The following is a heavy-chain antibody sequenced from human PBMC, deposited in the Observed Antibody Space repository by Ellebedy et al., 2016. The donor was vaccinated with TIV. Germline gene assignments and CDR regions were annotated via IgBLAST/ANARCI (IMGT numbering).Heavy chain of an antibody. V-gene: IGHV3-74*01. CDR1: GFTFSSYW. CDR3: TRTGPLPTSYHGMDV. Sequence: GESLKISCAASGFTFSSYWMHWVRQAPGKGLAWVSRISTDGRSTTYADSVKGRFTISRDAKNTLYLQMSSLRVEDTALYYCTRTGPLPTSYHGMDVWGQGTTVTVSS. CDR2: ISTDGRST. J-gene: IGHJ6*02.